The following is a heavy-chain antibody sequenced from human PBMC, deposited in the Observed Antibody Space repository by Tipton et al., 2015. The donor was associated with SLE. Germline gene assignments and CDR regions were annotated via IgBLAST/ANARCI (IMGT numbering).Heavy chain of an antibody. J-gene: IGHJ3*02. CDR1: GFTFSSYW. CDR3: TRVESTSWAFDI. V-gene: IGHV3-7*01. Sequence: QLVQSGGGLVQPGGSLRLSCAASGFTFSSYWMSWVRQAPGKGLEWVANKKQDGSEKYYVDSVKGRFTISRDNAKNSLDLQMNSLRAEDTAVYYCTRVESTSWAFDIWGQGTIVTVSS. CDR2: KKQDGSEK. D-gene: IGHD2/OR15-2a*01.